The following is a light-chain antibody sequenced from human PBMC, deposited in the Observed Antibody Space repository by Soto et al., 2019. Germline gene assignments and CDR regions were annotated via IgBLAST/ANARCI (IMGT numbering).Light chain of an antibody. J-gene: IGKJ5*01. V-gene: IGKV3-20*01. CDR1: QSVSRNY. CDR2: DAS. Sequence: EIVLPQSPGTLSLSPGERATLSCMASQSVSRNYLAWFQKTPGKAPRLLIYDASTRATGIPDKFGCSWSGTDSTLTISRLEPEDFAVYFCQQYFTSPITFGHGTRVEIK. CDR3: QQYFTSPIT.